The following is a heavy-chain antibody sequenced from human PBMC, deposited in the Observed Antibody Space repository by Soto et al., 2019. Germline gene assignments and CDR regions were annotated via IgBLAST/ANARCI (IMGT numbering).Heavy chain of an antibody. CDR2: TYYRSTWSN. CDR1: GDSVSSNSAA. D-gene: IGHD6-13*01. J-gene: IGHJ4*02. V-gene: IGHV6-1*01. Sequence: QVQLQQSGPGLVKPSQTLSLTCAISGDSVSSNSAAWTWIRQSPSRGLEWLGRTYYRSTWSNDYAISVKRRITINPDTSNNQFSLHLNSVTPEDTAVYYCARQIAATGTAGTFDYWGQGTLVTVSS. CDR3: ARQIAATGTAGTFDY.